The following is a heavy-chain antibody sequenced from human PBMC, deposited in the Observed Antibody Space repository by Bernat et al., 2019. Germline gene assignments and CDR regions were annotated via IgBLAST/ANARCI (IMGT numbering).Heavy chain of an antibody. CDR3: AKDRSVITYYFDY. Sequence: EVQLVESGGGLIQLGGSLRLSCAASGFTVSSNYMSWVRQAPGKGLEWVSVIYGGGSTSYADSVKGRFTVSRDNSKNTLYLQMNSLRAEDTAVYYCAKDRSVITYYFDYWGQGTLVTVSS. J-gene: IGHJ4*02. CDR1: GFTVSSNY. D-gene: IGHD1-14*01. V-gene: IGHV3-66*03. CDR2: IYGGGST.